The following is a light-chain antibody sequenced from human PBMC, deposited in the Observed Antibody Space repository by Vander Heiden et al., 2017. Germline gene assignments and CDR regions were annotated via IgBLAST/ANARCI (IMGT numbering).Light chain of an antibody. Sequence: QLVLTQSPSASASLGASVTLTCTLSSGHSSYAIAWHQQQPEKGPRYLMKLNIDGSHSTGDGIPYRFSGSSSGAARSLPIASLQAEDEDDYYCQTGGTGIVFGGGTKLTVL. J-gene: IGLJ3*02. CDR2: LNIDGSH. CDR1: SGHSSYA. V-gene: IGLV4-69*01. CDR3: QTGGTGIV.